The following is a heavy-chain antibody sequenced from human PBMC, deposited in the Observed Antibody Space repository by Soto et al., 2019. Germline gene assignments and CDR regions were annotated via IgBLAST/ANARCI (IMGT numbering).Heavy chain of an antibody. CDR2: IYHSGST. J-gene: IGHJ4*02. CDR3: ARGSIEYFDY. CDR1: GDSSSSGGYS. Sequence: SETLSLTCTVSGDSSSSGGYSWSWIRQPPGKGLEWIGYIYHSGSTSYNPSLKSRATISVDGSKNQFSLKMNSVTAADTAVYYCARGSIEYFDYWGQGTLVTVSS. D-gene: IGHD2-2*01. V-gene: IGHV4-30-2*01.